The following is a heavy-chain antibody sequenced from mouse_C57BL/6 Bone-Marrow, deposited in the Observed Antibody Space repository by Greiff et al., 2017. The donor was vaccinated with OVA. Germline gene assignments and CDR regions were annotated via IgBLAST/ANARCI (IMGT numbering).Heavy chain of an antibody. CDR3: ARQGSSLAWFAY. D-gene: IGHD1-1*01. J-gene: IGHJ3*01. CDR2: INSDGGST. CDR1: EYEFPSHD. V-gene: IGHV5-2*01. Sequence: EVHLVESGGGLVQPGESLKLSCESNEYEFPSHDMSWVRKTPEKRLELVAAINSDGGSTYYPDTMERRFIISSDNTKKALYLQMSSLRSEDTALYYCARQGSSLAWFAYWGQGTLVTVSA.